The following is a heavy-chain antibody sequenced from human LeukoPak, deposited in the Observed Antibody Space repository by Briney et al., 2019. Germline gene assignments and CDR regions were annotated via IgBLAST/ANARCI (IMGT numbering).Heavy chain of an antibody. J-gene: IGHJ4*02. CDR2: IYYSGST. Sequence: PSETLSLTCTVSGGSISSSSYYWGWIRQPPGKGLEWIGSIYYSGSTYYNPSLKSRVTISVDTSKNQFSLKLSSVTAADTAVYYCARDSILWFGELYYFDYWGQGTLVTVSS. V-gene: IGHV4-39*07. D-gene: IGHD3-10*01. CDR3: ARDSILWFGELYYFDY. CDR1: GGSISSSSYY.